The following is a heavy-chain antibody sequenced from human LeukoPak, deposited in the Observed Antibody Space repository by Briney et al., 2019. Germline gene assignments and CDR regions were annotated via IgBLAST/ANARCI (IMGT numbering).Heavy chain of an antibody. J-gene: IGHJ4*02. Sequence: PSETLSLTCTVSGGSISGFYWSWIRQPPGKGLEWITFIYYSGSSNYNPSLKSRVTISVDTSKNQFSLKLTSVTAADTAVYYCARSPLFSSNWSHYFDYWGQGTLVTVSS. D-gene: IGHD6-13*01. CDR1: GGSISGFY. CDR3: ARSPLFSSNWSHYFDY. CDR2: IYYSGSS. V-gene: IGHV4-59*01.